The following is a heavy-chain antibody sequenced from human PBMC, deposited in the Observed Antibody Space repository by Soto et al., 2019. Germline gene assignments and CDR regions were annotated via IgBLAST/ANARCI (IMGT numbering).Heavy chain of an antibody. V-gene: IGHV1-18*01. CDR1: GYTFTNFG. Sequence: QVQLLQSADEVKKPGASVKVSCKASGYTFTNFGVTWVRQAPGQGLEWMGWISAYTDDPNYAQKFQGRVTMTIDTSTSTAYMDLRSLTSDDTAVYYCARVIPGAEAWFDPWGQGTLVTVSS. D-gene: IGHD2-2*01. CDR3: ARVIPGAEAWFDP. CDR2: ISAYTDDP. J-gene: IGHJ5*02.